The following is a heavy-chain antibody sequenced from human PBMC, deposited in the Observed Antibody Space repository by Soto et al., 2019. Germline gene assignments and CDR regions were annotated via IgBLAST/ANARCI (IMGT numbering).Heavy chain of an antibody. CDR3: AHKGFAYYGMDV. J-gene: IGHJ6*02. V-gene: IGHV2-5*02. Sequence: QITLKESGPTLVKPTQPLTLTSTFSGFSLSTSGVGVGWIRQPPGKALEWLALIYWDDDKRYSPSLKSRLTITKDTSKNQVVLTMTNMDPVDTATYYCAHKGFAYYGMDVWGQGTTVTVSS. CDR2: IYWDDDK. CDR1: GFSLSTSGVG.